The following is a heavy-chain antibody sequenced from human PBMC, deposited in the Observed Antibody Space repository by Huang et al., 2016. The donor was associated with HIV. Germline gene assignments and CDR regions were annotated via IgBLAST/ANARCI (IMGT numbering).Heavy chain of an antibody. CDR1: KNISGYN. Sequence: EMQLVESGGGLVKPGGSLRLTCSASKNISGYNMHWVRQAPGKGLEWVSSISGSSNHIHYADSVKCRSSISRDNGKKSLYLQMNSLRVEDTAIYYCATVPIMPDYLDHWGQGALVTVSS. V-gene: IGHV3-21*01. CDR3: ATVPIMPDYLDH. CDR2: ISGSSNHI. J-gene: IGHJ4*02. D-gene: IGHD2-2*01.